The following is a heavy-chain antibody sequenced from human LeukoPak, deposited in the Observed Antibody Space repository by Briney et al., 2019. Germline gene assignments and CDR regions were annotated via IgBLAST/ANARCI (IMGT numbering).Heavy chain of an antibody. J-gene: IGHJ4*02. V-gene: IGHV4-59*08. CDR3: ARQKYSSGWYVY. D-gene: IGHD6-19*01. CDR2: IYYSGST. Sequence: SETLSLTCTVSGGSISSYYCSWIRQPPGKGLEWIGYIYYSGSTNYNPSLKSRVTISVDTSKNQFSLKLSSVTAADTAVYYCARQKYSSGWYVYWGQGTLVTVSS. CDR1: GGSISSYY.